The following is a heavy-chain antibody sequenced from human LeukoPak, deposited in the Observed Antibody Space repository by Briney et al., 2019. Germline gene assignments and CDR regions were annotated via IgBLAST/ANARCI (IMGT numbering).Heavy chain of an antibody. Sequence: SVKVSCRASGGTFSSYAISWVRQAPGQGLEWMGGIIPIFGTANYAQKFQGRVTFTADESTSTAYMEVSSLRLEDTAVYYCARQSQAAAGLLLWFDPWGQGTLVTVSS. CDR2: IIPIFGTA. CDR3: ARQSQAAAGLLLWFDP. J-gene: IGHJ5*02. D-gene: IGHD6-13*01. CDR1: GGTFSSYA. V-gene: IGHV1-69*13.